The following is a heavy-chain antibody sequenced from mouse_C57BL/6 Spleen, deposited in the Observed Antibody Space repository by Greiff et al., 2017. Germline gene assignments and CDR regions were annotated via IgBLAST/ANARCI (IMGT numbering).Heavy chain of an antibody. V-gene: IGHV1-85*01. CDR2: IYPRDGST. Sequence: VQLQQSGPELVKPGASVKLSCKASGYTFTSYDINWVKQRPGQGLEWIGWIYPRDGSTKYKGKFKGKATVTVDTSSSTAYMELHSLTSEDSAVYFCARRPAMDYWGQGTSVTVSS. CDR1: GYTFTSYD. J-gene: IGHJ4*01. CDR3: ARRPAMDY.